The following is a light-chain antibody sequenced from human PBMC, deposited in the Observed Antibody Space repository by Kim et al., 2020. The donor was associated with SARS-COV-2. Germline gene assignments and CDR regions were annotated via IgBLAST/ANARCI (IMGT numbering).Light chain of an antibody. CDR2: EVS. CDR1: NSDVGNYNL. CDR3: CSYAGSSTFVV. V-gene: IGLV2-23*02. Sequence: QSITISCTGTNSDVGNYNLVSWYRQRPGKAPKLIIFEVSKRPSGVSDRFSGSKSGDTASLTISGLQAEDEGDYYCCSYAGSSTFVVFGGGTQLTVL. J-gene: IGLJ2*01.